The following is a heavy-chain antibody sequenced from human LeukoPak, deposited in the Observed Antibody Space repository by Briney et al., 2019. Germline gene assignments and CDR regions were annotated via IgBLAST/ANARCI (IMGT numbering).Heavy chain of an antibody. Sequence: PGGSLRLSCAASGFTFSSFAMHWVRQAPGKGLEYLSAIYSDGSRTYYADSVKGRFTISRDNSKNTLYFEMSSLRVEDTAVYCCVKSPGSGWPVWGQGTLLTVSS. J-gene: IGHJ4*02. CDR1: GFTFSSFA. CDR2: IYSDGSRT. CDR3: VKSPGSGWPV. D-gene: IGHD6-19*01. V-gene: IGHV3-64D*06.